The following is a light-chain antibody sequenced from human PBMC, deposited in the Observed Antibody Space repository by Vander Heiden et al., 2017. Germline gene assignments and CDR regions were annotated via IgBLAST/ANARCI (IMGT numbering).Light chain of an antibody. CDR1: QSISSW. CDR2: KAS. CDR3: QQYNSSPCT. Sequence: DIQMTQSPSTLSASVGDRVTITCRASQSISSWLAWYQQKPGKAPKLLIYKASSLGSGVPSRFSGSGSGTEFTLTISSLQPDDFATYYCQQYNSSPCTFGQGTKVEIK. J-gene: IGKJ1*01. V-gene: IGKV1-5*03.